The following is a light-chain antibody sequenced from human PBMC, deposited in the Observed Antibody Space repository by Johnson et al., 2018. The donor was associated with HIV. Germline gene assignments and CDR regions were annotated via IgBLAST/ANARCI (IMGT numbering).Light chain of an antibody. V-gene: IGLV1-51*02. J-gene: IGLJ1*01. CDR2: ENN. CDR3: GTWDSSLSAPYV. Sequence: QSVLTQPPSVSAAPGQKVTISCSGTSSNIESHYVSWYQQLPGTAPKLLIYENNKRPSGIPDRFSGSKSGPSATLGITGLQTGDEADYYCGTWDSSLSAPYVFGTVTKVTVL. CDR1: SSNIESHY.